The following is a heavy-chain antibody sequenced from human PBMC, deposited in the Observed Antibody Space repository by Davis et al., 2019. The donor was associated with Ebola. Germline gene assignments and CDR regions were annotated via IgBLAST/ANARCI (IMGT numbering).Heavy chain of an antibody. CDR3: AREGCGGDCYPFWYFDL. Sequence: GGSLRLSCAASGFTFSSYAMHWVRQAPGKGLEWVAVISYDGSNKYYADSVRGRFTISRDNAKKSLYLQMNSLRDEDTAVYYCAREGCGGDCYPFWYFDLWGRGTLVTVSS. CDR1: GFTFSSYA. J-gene: IGHJ2*01. CDR2: ISYDGSNK. D-gene: IGHD2-21*02. V-gene: IGHV3-30*04.